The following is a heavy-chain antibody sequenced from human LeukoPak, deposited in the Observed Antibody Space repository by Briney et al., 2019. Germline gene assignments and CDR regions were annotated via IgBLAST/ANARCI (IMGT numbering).Heavy chain of an antibody. Sequence: SQTPSLTCTVSGDSVTSGGYYWHWIRQHPVKGLEWIGYIYYTGSTNYNPSLKSRINISADTSKNQFSLKLKSVTAADTAIYYCARSGLYYPGSGSFDYWGQGALVTVSS. V-gene: IGHV4-31*03. CDR1: GDSVTSGGYY. CDR3: ARSGLYYPGSGSFDY. CDR2: IYYTGST. D-gene: IGHD3-10*01. J-gene: IGHJ4*02.